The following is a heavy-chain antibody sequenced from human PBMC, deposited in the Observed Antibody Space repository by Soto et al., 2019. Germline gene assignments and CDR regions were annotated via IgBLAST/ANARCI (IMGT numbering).Heavy chain of an antibody. J-gene: IGHJ4*02. D-gene: IGHD6-13*01. V-gene: IGHV3-23*01. CDR1: GFSFGSYA. CDR2: ISGNGANT. CDR3: AKDVVFFIATGGQYFDY. Sequence: EVQLLESGGGVVQPGGSLRLSCAASGFSFGSYALSWVRQAPGKGLEWVSSISGNGANTYYADSVKGRFSISRDNSKSTLYVEMNSLRVEDTAVYYCAKDVVFFIATGGQYFDYWGQGVLVTVSS.